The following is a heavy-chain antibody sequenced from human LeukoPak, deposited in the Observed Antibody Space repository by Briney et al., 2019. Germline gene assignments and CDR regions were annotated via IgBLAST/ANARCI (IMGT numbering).Heavy chain of an antibody. D-gene: IGHD3-22*01. CDR3: ARAPYDRFFDY. CDR1: GGSISSYY. CDR2: IYYRGST. J-gene: IGHJ4*02. V-gene: IGHV4-59*01. Sequence: SETLSLTCTVSGGSISSYYWSWIRQPPGKGLEWIGYIYYRGSTNYNPSLKSRVTISVDTSKNQFSLKLSSVTAADTAVYYCARAPYDRFFDYWGQGTLVTVSS.